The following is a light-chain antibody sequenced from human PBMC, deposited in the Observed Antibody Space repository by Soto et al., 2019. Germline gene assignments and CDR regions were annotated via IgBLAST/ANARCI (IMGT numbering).Light chain of an antibody. J-gene: IGLJ1*01. Sequence: QALPTQPASVSGSPGQSIPISCTATSSDVGGYNYVSWYQQHPGKAPKIIIYEVTNRPSGVSNRFSGSKSGNTASLTISGLQAEDDADYYCSSFTSRFTFNYIFGTGTKVTVL. V-gene: IGLV2-14*01. CDR2: EVT. CDR1: SSDVGGYNY. CDR3: SSFTSRFTFNYI.